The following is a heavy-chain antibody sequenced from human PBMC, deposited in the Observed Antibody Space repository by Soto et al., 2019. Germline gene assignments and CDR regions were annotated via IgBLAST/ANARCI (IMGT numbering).Heavy chain of an antibody. V-gene: IGHV4-34*01. CDR2: INHSGST. J-gene: IGHJ4*01. CDR1: GGSFSGYY. Sequence: SETLSLTCAVYGGSFSGYYWSWIRQPPGKGLEWIGEINHSGSTNYNPSLKSRVTISVDASKNQFSLKLSSVTAADTAVYYCERTARYYYHSSGYRWGHGTLVTVSS. CDR3: ERTARYYYHSSGYR. D-gene: IGHD3-22*01.